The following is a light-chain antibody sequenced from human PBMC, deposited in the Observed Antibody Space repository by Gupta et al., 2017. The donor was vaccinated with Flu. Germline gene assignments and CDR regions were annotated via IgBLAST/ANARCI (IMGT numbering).Light chain of an antibody. Sequence: EIVLTQSPATLSLSPGARATLSCRASQSVSSYLAWYQQQPGQAPRLFIYDASTRATGIPARFSGRGSGTDFTLTISSLEPEDFAVYFCQESSNWPLTFGRGTKVEIK. V-gene: IGKV3-11*01. CDR3: QESSNWPLT. J-gene: IGKJ4*01. CDR2: DAS. CDR1: QSVSSY.